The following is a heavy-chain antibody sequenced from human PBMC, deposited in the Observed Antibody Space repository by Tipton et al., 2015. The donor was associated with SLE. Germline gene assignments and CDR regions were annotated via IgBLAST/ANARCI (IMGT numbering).Heavy chain of an antibody. CDR2: INWNAGRT. V-gene: IGHV3-20*04. D-gene: IGHD3-16*01. J-gene: IGHJ3*02. Sequence: SLRLSCVASGYTFDDHGLSWVRQAPGKGLEWVSGINWNAGRTHYADSVKGRFTISRDNAKNSLYLQMNSLRAEDTAVYYCAKEGGDGYAHDAFDIWGQGTMVTVSS. CDR3: AKEGGDGYAHDAFDI. CDR1: GYTFDDHG.